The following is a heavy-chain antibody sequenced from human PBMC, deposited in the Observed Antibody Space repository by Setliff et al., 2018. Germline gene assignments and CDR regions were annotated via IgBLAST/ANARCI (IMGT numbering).Heavy chain of an antibody. CDR2: IYSGGST. Sequence: PGGSLRLSCVASGFTFSRYWMSWVRQAPGKGLEWVSVIYSGGSTYYADSVKGRFTISRDNSKNTLYLHMNSLRAEDTAVYYCARDHNYAYDYWGQGTLVTVSS. V-gene: IGHV3-66*01. CDR3: ARDHNYAYDY. D-gene: IGHD1-1*01. J-gene: IGHJ4*02. CDR1: GFTFSRYW.